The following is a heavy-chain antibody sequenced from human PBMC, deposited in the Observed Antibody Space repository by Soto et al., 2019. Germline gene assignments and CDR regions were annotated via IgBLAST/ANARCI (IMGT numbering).Heavy chain of an antibody. CDR2: ISWNSNTI. CDR3: GKDSRPK. J-gene: IGHJ4*02. Sequence: EVQLVESGGGLVQPGRSLRLSCAASGFTFDNYAMHWVRQAPGKGLEWVSGISWNSNTIAYADSVKGRFTISRDNAKNYLVLEKKRSGGQETGFYLFGKDSRPKWGQGTLGNVSS. V-gene: IGHV3-9*01. CDR1: GFTFDNYA.